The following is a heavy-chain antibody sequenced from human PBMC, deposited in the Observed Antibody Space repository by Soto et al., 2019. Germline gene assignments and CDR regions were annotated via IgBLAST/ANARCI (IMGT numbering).Heavy chain of an antibody. J-gene: IGHJ5*02. CDR3: ASQDHSRSSSGWFDP. CDR1: GDSISSSY. V-gene: IGHV4-59*01. D-gene: IGHD6-6*01. CDR2: MYYSGST. Sequence: QVQLQESGPGLVKPSETLSLTCTISGDSISSSYWNWIRQPPGKGLEWIGYMYYSGSTNYNPSLKSRVTISVDTSRNQFSLKLTSVTAADTAVYYCASQDHSRSSSGWFDPWVQGTLDTVSS.